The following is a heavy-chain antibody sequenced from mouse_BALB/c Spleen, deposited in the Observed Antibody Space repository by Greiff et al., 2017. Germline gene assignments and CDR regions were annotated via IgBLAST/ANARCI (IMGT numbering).Heavy chain of an antibody. Sequence: EVQGVESGGGLVKPGGSLKLSCAASGFTFSSYAMSWVRQTPEKRLEWVASISSGGSTYYPDSVKGRFTISRDNARNILYLQMSSLRSEDTAMYYCARVPITTVVPYWYFDVWGAGTTVTVSS. CDR1: GFTFSSYA. CDR3: ARVPITTVVPYWYFDV. J-gene: IGHJ1*01. CDR2: ISSGGST. V-gene: IGHV5-6-5*01. D-gene: IGHD1-1*01.